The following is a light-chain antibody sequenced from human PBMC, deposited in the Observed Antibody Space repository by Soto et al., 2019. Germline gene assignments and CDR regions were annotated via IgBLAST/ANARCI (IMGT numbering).Light chain of an antibody. CDR3: QQYDRSPGT. CDR1: QSVSSNY. J-gene: IGKJ1*01. V-gene: IGKV3-20*01. CDR2: GAS. Sequence: EIVLTQSPGTLSLSPGERATLSCRASQSVSSNYLAWYQQKPGQAPRLLIYGASSRATGIPDRFSGSGSGTDFTLTISRLEPEDFAVYYCQQYDRSPGTFGQGTKVEIK.